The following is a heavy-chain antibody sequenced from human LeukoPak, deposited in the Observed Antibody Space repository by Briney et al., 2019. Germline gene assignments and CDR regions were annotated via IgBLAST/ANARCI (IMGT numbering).Heavy chain of an antibody. CDR1: RFTFSSYG. V-gene: IGHV3-30*18. Sequence: PGGSLRLSCAASRFTFSSYGMHWVRQAPGKGLEWVAVISYDGSNKYYADSVKGRFTISRDNSKNTLYLQMNSLRAEDTAVYYCAKDRNSFRQGSSTSCLNYWGQGTLVTVSS. CDR2: ISYDGSNK. CDR3: AKDRNSFRQGSSTSCLNY. D-gene: IGHD2-2*01. J-gene: IGHJ4*02.